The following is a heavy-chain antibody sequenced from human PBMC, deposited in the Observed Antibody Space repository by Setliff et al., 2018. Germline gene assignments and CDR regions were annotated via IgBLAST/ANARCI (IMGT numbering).Heavy chain of an antibody. CDR2: ISSSSSYI. CDR1: GFTFSSYS. D-gene: IGHD3-22*01. CDR3: ARALDSSGYYHAFDI. J-gene: IGHJ3*02. V-gene: IGHV3-21*01. Sequence: GGSLRLSCAASGFTFSSYSMNWVRQAPGEGLEWVSSISSSSSYIYYADSVKGRFTISRDNAKNSLYLQMNSLRAEDTAVYYCARALDSSGYYHAFDIWGQGTMVTVSS.